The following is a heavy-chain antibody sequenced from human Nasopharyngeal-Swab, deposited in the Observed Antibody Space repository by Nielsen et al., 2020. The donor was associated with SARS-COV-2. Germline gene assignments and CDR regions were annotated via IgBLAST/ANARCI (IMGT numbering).Heavy chain of an antibody. V-gene: IGHV3-30*18. CDR2: ISYDGSNK. J-gene: IGHJ6*03. D-gene: IGHD6-19*01. CDR3: AKSPGGWYGSGYYYYYMDV. Sequence: GGSLRLSCAASGFTFSSYGMHWVRQAPGKGLEWVAVISYDGSNKYYADSVKGRFTISRDNSKNTLYLQMNSLRAEDTAVYYCAKSPGGWYGSGYYYYYMDVWGKGTTVTVSS. CDR1: GFTFSSYG.